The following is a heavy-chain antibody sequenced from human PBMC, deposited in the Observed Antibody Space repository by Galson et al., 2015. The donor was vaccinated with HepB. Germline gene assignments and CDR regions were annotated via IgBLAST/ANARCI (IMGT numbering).Heavy chain of an antibody. V-gene: IGHV3-11*06. J-gene: IGHJ4*02. CDR1: GFTFSDYY. Sequence: SLRLSCAASGFTFSDYYMSWIRQAPGKGLEWVSYISSSSSYTNYADSVKGRFTISRDNAKNSLYLQMNSLRAEDTAVYYCARDPSPLSYDSSGYYDYWGQGTLVTVSS. D-gene: IGHD3-22*01. CDR2: ISSSSSYT. CDR3: ARDPSPLSYDSSGYYDY.